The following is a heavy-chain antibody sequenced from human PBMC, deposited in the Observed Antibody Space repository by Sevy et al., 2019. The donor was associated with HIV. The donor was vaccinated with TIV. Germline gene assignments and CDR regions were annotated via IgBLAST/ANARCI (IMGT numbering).Heavy chain of an antibody. CDR2: IRYDGSNK. J-gene: IGHJ4*02. CDR3: AKTKSSRAAAGYYFDY. Sequence: GGSLRLSCAASGFTFSSYGMHWVRQAPGKGLEWVAFIRYDGSNKYYVDSVKGRFTISRDNSKNTLYLQMNSLRAEDTAVYYCAKTKSSRAAAGYYFDYWGQGTLVTVSS. D-gene: IGHD6-13*01. V-gene: IGHV3-30*02. CDR1: GFTFSSYG.